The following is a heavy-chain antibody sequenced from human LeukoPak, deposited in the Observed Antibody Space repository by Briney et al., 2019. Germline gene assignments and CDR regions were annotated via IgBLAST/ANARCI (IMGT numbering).Heavy chain of an antibody. CDR1: VFIYNSYG. CDR2: ISVIGSSQ. D-gene: IGHD2-2*01. J-gene: IGHJ3*02. V-gene: IGHV3-23*01. CDR3: AEALGYCSGTTCYFAFDI. Sequence: GGSLRLYCAASVFIYNSYGMSWVRLSPGKVLEWVQAISVIGSSQNYADSVKGRFTISRDNSKNTLYLQLSSLRAEDTALYYCAEALGYCSGTTCYFAFDIWGQGTMVTVSS.